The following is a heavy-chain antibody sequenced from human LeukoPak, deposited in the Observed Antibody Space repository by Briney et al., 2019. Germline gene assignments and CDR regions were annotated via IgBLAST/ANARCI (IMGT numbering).Heavy chain of an antibody. V-gene: IGHV1-69*13. D-gene: IGHD6-19*01. CDR3: ARGSNIRLYSSGWFQPQGLCDY. CDR1: GGTFSSYA. CDR2: IIPIFGTA. Sequence: ASVKVSCKASGGTFSSYAISWVRQAPGQGLEWMGGIIPIFGTANYAQKFQGRVTITADESTSTAYMELSSLRSDDTAVYYCARGSNIRLYSSGWFQPQGLCDYWGQGTLVTVSS. J-gene: IGHJ4*02.